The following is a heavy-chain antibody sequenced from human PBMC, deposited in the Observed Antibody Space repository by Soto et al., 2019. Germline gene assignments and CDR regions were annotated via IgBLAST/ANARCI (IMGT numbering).Heavy chain of an antibody. CDR1: KFTFSTYA. D-gene: IGHD2-8*02. V-gene: IGHV3-23*01. J-gene: IGHJ4*02. CDR3: AKDMVHCTGTRCARYFEK. Sequence: EVQLLESEGGLVQRGGSLRLSCAASKFTFSTYAMTWVRQAPGKGLEWVSDISGSGDNTYYADSVKGRFTISRDNSKSTLYLQMNSLRAEDTAVYYCAKDMVHCTGTRCARYFEKWGRGTLVNVSS. CDR2: ISGSGDNT.